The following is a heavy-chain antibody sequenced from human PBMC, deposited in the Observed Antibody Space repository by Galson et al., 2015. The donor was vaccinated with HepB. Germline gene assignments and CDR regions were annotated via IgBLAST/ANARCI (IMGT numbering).Heavy chain of an antibody. V-gene: IGHV1-3*01. CDR2: INAGNGNT. CDR3: ARDRFPIAVAGPFDY. J-gene: IGHJ4*02. CDR1: GYTFTSYA. D-gene: IGHD6-19*01. Sequence: SVKVSCKASGYTFTSYAMHWVRQAPGQRLEWMGWINAGNGNTKYSQKFQGRVTITRDTSASTAYMELSSLRSEDTAVYYCARDRFPIAVAGPFDYWGQGTLVTVSS.